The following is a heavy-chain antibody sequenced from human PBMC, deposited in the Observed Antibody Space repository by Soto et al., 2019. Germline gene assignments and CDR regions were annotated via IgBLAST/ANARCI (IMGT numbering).Heavy chain of an antibody. CDR1: GGSISSGGYY. J-gene: IGHJ5*02. Sequence: SETLSLTCTVSGGSISSGGYYWSWIRQHPGKGLEWIGYIYYSGSTYYNPPLKSRVTISVDTSKNQFSLKLNSVTAADTAVYYCARALRDDNWFDPWGQGTLVTVSS. V-gene: IGHV4-31*03. CDR2: IYYSGST. CDR3: ARALRDDNWFDP.